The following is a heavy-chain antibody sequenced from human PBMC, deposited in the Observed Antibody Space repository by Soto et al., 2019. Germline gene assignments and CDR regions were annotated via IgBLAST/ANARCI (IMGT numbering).Heavy chain of an antibody. CDR2: IYPGDSDT. J-gene: IGHJ3*01. V-gene: IGHV5-51*01. Sequence: LGASLKISCEGSGYSFTSYWIGWVRQMPGKGLEWMGIIYPGDSDTRYSPSFQGQVTISADKSISTAYLQWSSLKASDTAMYYCARPRRWGELRADAFDVWGQGTMVTVSS. CDR3: ARPRRWGELRADAFDV. CDR1: GYSFTSYW. D-gene: IGHD3-16*01.